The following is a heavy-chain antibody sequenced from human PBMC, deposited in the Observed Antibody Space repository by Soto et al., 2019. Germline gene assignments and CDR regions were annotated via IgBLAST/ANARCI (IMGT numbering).Heavy chain of an antibody. V-gene: IGHV3-33*08. J-gene: IGHJ6*02. CDR1: GFTFSSYG. CDR2: IWYDGSNK. D-gene: IGHD2-2*01. CDR3: ARDKVVVVVPAATRTSYGMDV. Sequence: GGSLRLSCAASGFTFSSYGMHWVRQAPGKGLEWVAVIWYDGSNKYYADSVKGRFTISRDNSKNTLYLQMNSLRAEDTAVYYCARDKVVVVVPAATRTSYGMDVWAQGTTVTVSS.